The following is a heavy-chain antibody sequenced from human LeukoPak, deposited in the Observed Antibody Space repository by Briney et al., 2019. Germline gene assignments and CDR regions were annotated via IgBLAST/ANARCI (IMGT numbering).Heavy chain of an antibody. J-gene: IGHJ3*02. Sequence: SETRSLTCTVSGGSISSGGYYWSWIRQPPGKGLEWIGNIYHSGSTYYNPSLKSRVTISVDRSKNQFSLKLSSVTAADTAVYYCARDPRYCSSTSCYTAMGAFDIWGQGTMVTVSS. CDR3: ARDPRYCSSTSCYTAMGAFDI. CDR2: IYHSGST. D-gene: IGHD2-2*02. CDR1: GGSISSGGYY. V-gene: IGHV4-30-2*01.